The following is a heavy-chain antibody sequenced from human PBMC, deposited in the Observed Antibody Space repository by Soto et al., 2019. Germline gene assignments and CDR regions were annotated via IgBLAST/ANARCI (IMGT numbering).Heavy chain of an antibody. Sequence: GASVKVSCKASGYTFTSYYMHWVRQAPGQGLEWMGIINPSGGSTSYAQKFQGRVTMTRDTSTSTVYMELSSLRSEDTAVYYCARAGDSGYDYGWLVVDWYFDLWGRGTLVTVSS. J-gene: IGHJ2*01. CDR3: ARAGDSGYDYGWLVVDWYFDL. CDR1: GYTFTSYY. CDR2: INPSGGST. V-gene: IGHV1-46*01. D-gene: IGHD5-12*01.